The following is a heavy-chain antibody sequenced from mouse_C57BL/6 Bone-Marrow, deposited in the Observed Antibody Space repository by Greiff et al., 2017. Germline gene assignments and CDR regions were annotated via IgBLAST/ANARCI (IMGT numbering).Heavy chain of an antibody. CDR1: GYSITSGYY. D-gene: IGHD1-1*01. CDR3: ARRLLRPYWYFDV. J-gene: IGHJ1*03. Sequence: ESGPGLVKPSQSLSLSCSVTGYSITSGYYWNWIRQFPGNKLEWMGYISYDGSNNYNPSLKNRISLTRDTSKNPFFLKLNSLTTEDTAAYYCARRLLRPYWYFDVWGTGTTVTVSS. CDR2: ISYDGSN. V-gene: IGHV3-6*01.